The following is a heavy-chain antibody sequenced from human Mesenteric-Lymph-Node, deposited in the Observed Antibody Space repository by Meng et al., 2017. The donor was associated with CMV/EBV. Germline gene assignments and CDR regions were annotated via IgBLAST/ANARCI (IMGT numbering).Heavy chain of an antibody. CDR3: AKDRDSSSWYRRVYFQH. Sequence: FNFSNYAMSWVRQAPGKGLEWVSAISGSGGSTNYADSVKGRFTISRDNSKNTLYLQMNSLRAEDTAIYYCAKDRDSSSWYRRVYFQHWGQGTLVTVSS. CDR2: ISGSGGST. V-gene: IGHV3-23*01. D-gene: IGHD6-13*01. J-gene: IGHJ1*01. CDR1: FNFSNYA.